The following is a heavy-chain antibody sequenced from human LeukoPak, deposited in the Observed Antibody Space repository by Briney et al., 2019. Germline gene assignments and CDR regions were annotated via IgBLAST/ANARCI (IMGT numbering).Heavy chain of an antibody. J-gene: IGHJ5*02. D-gene: IGHD2-15*01. CDR1: GGSFSGYY. V-gene: IGHV4-34*01. CDR2: INHSGST. CDR3: ARYCSGGSCYGTNWFDP. Sequence: SETLSLTCAVYGGSFSGYYWSWIRQPPGKGLEWIGEINHSGSTNYNPSLKSRVTISVDTSKNQFSLKLSSVTAADTAGYYCARYCSGGSCYGTNWFDPWGQGTLVTVSS.